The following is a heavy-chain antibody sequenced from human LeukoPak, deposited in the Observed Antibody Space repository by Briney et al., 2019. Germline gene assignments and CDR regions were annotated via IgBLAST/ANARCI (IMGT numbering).Heavy chain of an antibody. D-gene: IGHD1-1*01. Sequence: GGSLRLSCAASGFTFSSYWMSWMRQAPGKGLEWVANIKYDGNEEYYVDSVKGRFTISRDNAKSSLYLQLNSLRVEDTAVYYCKSGGAAPGSFDYWGQGTLVTVSP. CDR1: GFTFSSYW. CDR2: IKYDGNEE. J-gene: IGHJ4*02. V-gene: IGHV3-7*01. CDR3: KSGGAAPGSFDY.